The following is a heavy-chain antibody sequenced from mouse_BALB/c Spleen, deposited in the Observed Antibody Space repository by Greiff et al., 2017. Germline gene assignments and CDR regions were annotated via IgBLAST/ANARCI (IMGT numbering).Heavy chain of an antibody. V-gene: IGHV1-87*01. CDR3: AREDGYDVGY. D-gene: IGHD2-2*01. CDR2: IYPGDGDT. J-gene: IGHJ2*01. CDR1: GYTFTSYW. Sequence: QVQLKQSGAELARPGASVKLSCKASGYTFTSYWMQWVKQRPGQGLEWIGAIYPGDGDTRYTQKFKGKATLTADKSSSTAYMQLSSLASEDSAVYYCAREDGYDVGYWGQGTTLTVSS.